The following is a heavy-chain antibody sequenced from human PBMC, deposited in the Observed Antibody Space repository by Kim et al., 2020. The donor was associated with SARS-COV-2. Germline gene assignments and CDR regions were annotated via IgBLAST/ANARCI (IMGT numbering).Heavy chain of an antibody. D-gene: IGHD3-16*01. Sequence: GGSLRLSCVASGFTFSNYAMNWVRQAPGKGPEWVSGIGGGGDDTHYADSVKARFTISRDNSKNTLYLQMNSLRGDDTAVYFCAKDAVMLNGVWDYFDYWGQGTLVTVSS. CDR1: GFTFSNYA. V-gene: IGHV3-23*01. J-gene: IGHJ4*02. CDR2: IGGGGDDT. CDR3: AKDAVMLNGVWDYFDY.